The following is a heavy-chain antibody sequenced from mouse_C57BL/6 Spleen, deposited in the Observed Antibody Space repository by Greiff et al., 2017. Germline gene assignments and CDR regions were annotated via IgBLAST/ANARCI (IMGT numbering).Heavy chain of an antibody. CDR2: IYPRSGNT. V-gene: IGHV1-81*01. D-gene: IGHD1-1*01. CDR3: ARGDYGSSPDAMDY. Sequence: QVHVKQSGAELARPGASVKLSCKASGYTFTSYGISWVKQRTGQGLEWIGEIYPRSGNTYYNEKFKGKATLTADKSSSTAYMELRSLTSEDSAVYFCARGDYGSSPDAMDYWGQGTSVTVSS. CDR1: GYTFTSYG. J-gene: IGHJ4*01.